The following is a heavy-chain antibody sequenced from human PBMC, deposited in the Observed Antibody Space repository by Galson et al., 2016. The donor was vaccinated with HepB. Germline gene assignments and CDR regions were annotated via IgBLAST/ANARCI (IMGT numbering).Heavy chain of an antibody. CDR3: ARLPPHGRVGPPFDS. V-gene: IGHV1-3*04. Sequence: SVKVSCKASGYPFSSYTIQWVRQAPGQRPEWMGWINIADGYTKYSQTFKGRVTFSRNTTVTTAYMELSSMRSEDTAVYYCARLPPHGRVGPPFDSLGQGTQVIVSS. CDR2: INIADGYT. CDR1: GYPFSSYT. J-gene: IGHJ4*02.